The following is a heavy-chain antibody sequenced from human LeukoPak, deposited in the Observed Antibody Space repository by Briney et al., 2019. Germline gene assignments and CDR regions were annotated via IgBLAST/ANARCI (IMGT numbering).Heavy chain of an antibody. V-gene: IGHV1-69*06. D-gene: IGHD1-26*01. CDR2: IIPMSDTA. J-gene: IGHJ3*02. Sequence: SVKVSCKASGGTFNSYAISWVRQAPGQGLEWMGGIIPMSDTANYPQKFRGRLTITADIPTSTVYMELSSLRSEDTAVYYCAREDDTGRYMGDDAFDIWGQGTMVTVSS. CDR1: GGTFNSYA. CDR3: AREDDTGRYMGDDAFDI.